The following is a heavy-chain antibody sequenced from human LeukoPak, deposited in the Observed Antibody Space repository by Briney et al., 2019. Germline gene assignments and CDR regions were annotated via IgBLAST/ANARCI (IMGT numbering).Heavy chain of an antibody. V-gene: IGHV1-69*13. J-gene: IGHJ4*02. CDR3: ARVSSDCRTSPSCYDY. CDR1: GGTFSSYA. CDR2: IIPIFGTA. D-gene: IGHD2-2*01. Sequence: SVKVSCKASGGTFSSYAISWVRQAPGQGLEWMGGIIPIFGTANYAQKFQSRATITADESTSTAYMELSSLRSEDTAVYYCARVSSDCRTSPSCYDYRGQGTLVIVSS.